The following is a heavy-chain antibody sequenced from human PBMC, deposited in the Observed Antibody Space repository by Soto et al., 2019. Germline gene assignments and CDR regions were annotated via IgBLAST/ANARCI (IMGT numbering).Heavy chain of an antibody. CDR3: ARSIVVVTALDY. J-gene: IGHJ4*02. V-gene: IGHV1-3*01. CDR1: GYTFTSYA. CDR2: INAGNGNT. D-gene: IGHD2-21*02. Sequence: ASVKVSCKASGYTFTSYAMHWVRQAPGQRLEWMGWINAGNGNTKYSQKFQGRVTITGDTSASTAYMELSSLRSEDTAVYYCARSIVVVTALDYWGQGTLVTV.